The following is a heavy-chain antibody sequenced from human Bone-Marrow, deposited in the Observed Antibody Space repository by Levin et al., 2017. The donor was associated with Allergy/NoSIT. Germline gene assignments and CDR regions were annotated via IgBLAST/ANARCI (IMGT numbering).Heavy chain of an antibody. Sequence: GGSLRLSCAASGFTFSSYAMTWVRQAPGKGLEWVSTVSYSGGSTYYADSVKGRFTISRDNSKNTLYLQMNSLRAEDTAVYYCAKRMAAAKNDFDYWGQGTLVTVSS. V-gene: IGHV3-23*01. CDR1: GFTFSSYA. D-gene: IGHD6-25*01. J-gene: IGHJ4*02. CDR3: AKRMAAAKNDFDY. CDR2: VSYSGGST.